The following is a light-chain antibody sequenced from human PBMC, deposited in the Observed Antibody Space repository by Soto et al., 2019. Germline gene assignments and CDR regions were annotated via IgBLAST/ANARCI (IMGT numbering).Light chain of an antibody. CDR3: QEWDSSTVV. CDR1: KLGNKY. Sequence: SYELTQPPSVSVSPGQTASITCSGDKLGNKYACWYQQKPGQSPVLVIYQDMKRPSGIPERFSGSNSGNTATLTISGTQAMDEADYYCQEWDSSTVVFGGGTKLTVL. J-gene: IGLJ2*01. CDR2: QDM. V-gene: IGLV3-1*01.